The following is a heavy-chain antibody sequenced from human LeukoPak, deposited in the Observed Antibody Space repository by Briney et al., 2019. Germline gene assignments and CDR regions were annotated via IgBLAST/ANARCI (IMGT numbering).Heavy chain of an antibody. Sequence: GGSLRLSCAASGFTFSNYAMSWVRQAPGKGLEWVSAISGSGGSTYYADSVKGRFTISRDNSKNTLYLQMNSLRAEDTAVYYCAKGGYDFWSGYPPVGYYYYMDVWGKGTTVTVSS. D-gene: IGHD3-3*01. CDR1: GFTFSNYA. J-gene: IGHJ6*03. CDR2: ISGSGGST. V-gene: IGHV3-23*01. CDR3: AKGGYDFWSGYPPVGYYYYMDV.